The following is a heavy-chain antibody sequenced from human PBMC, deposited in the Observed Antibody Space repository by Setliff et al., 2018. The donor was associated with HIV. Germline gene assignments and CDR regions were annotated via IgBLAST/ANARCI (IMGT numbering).Heavy chain of an antibody. V-gene: IGHV4-34*01. CDR2: ITHSGST. CDR3: ARHSLGNIGDYIRIGAIDI. Sequence: SETLSLTCTVSGGSISGYYWNWIRQSPGKGLEWIGEITHSGSTNYNPSLKSRVTISIDTSKNQFSLRLNSVTAADTAVYYCARHSLGNIGDYIRIGAIDIWGQGTMVTVS. D-gene: IGHD4-17*01. J-gene: IGHJ3*02. CDR1: GGSISGYY.